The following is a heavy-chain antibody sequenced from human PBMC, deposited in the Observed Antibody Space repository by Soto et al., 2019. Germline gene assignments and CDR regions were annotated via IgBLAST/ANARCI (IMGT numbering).Heavy chain of an antibody. Sequence: PGGSLRLSCVASGFTFSTYPMSWVRQAPGMGLEWVSLIGGSGGSTYYADSVKGRFTISRDNSKNTLYMQMNSLRAEDTAVYYCATRDAVAGANDYWGQGTLVTVSS. V-gene: IGHV3-23*01. CDR2: IGGSGGST. CDR3: ATRDAVAGANDY. CDR1: GFTFSTYP. J-gene: IGHJ4*02. D-gene: IGHD6-19*01.